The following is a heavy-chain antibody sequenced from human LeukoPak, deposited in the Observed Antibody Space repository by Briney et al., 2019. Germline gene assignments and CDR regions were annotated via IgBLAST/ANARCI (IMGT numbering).Heavy chain of an antibody. D-gene: IGHD6-19*01. CDR3: ATGYSGGRGAFDI. CDR1: GYRLTSYW. V-gene: IGHV5-51*01. CDR2: IYPGDSDT. J-gene: IGHJ3*02. Sequence: GESLKISCKGSGYRLTSYWIGWVRQMPGKGLEWMGIIYPGDSDTRYSPSFQGQVTITADKSISTAYLQWSGLKASDTAMYHCATGYSGGRGAFDIWGQGTMVTVSS.